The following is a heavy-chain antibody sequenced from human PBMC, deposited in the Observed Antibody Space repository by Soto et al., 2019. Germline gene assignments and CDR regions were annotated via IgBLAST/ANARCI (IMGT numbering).Heavy chain of an antibody. CDR2: INHSGST. J-gene: IGHJ6*02. Sequence: QVQLQQWGAGLLKPSETLSLTCAVYGGSFSGYYWSWIRQPPGKGLEWIGEINHSGSTNYNPSLKSRVTISVDTSKNQFALKLSSVTAADTAVYYCARGLDDGDYDYGMDVWGQGTTVTVSS. CDR1: GGSFSGYY. CDR3: ARGLDDGDYDYGMDV. V-gene: IGHV4-34*01. D-gene: IGHD4-17*01.